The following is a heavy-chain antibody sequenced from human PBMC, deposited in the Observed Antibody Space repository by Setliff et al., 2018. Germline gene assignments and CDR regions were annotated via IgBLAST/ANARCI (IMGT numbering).Heavy chain of an antibody. CDR2: INHSGST. CDR3: ARSGYYSIDAFDI. V-gene: IGHV4-34*01. D-gene: IGHD3-22*01. Sequence: PSETLSLTCAVYGGSFSGYYWSWIRQPPGKGLGWIGEINHSGSTNYNPSLKSRVTISVDTSKNQFSLKLSSVTAADTAVYYCARSGYYSIDAFDIWGQGTLVTVSS. CDR1: GGSFSGYY. J-gene: IGHJ3*02.